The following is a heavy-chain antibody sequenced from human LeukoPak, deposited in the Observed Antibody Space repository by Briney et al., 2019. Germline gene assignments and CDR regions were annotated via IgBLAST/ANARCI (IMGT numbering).Heavy chain of an antibody. J-gene: IGHJ6*02. Sequence: GGSLRLSCAASGFTFSSYEMNWVRQAPGKGLEWVSYISSSGSTIYYADSVKGRFTISRDNAKNSLYLQMNSLRAEDTAAYYCARDSVAATPLYYYYYGMDVWGQGTTVTVSS. CDR2: ISSSGSTI. CDR3: ARDSVAATPLYYYYYGMDV. CDR1: GFTFSSYE. D-gene: IGHD2-15*01. V-gene: IGHV3-48*03.